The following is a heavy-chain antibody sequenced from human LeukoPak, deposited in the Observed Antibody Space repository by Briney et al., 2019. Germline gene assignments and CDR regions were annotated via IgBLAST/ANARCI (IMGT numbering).Heavy chain of an antibody. J-gene: IGHJ4*02. V-gene: IGHV3-21*01. Sequence: PGGSLRLSCAASGFTFSHYFMNWVRQVPGKGLEWVSSISSSGVYISYGDSLKGRFTISRDNAQNSLYLQMSSLTAEDTAMYYCVRVARSGLQVRSPAYFDFWGQGTLVTDSS. CDR3: VRVARSGLQVRSPAYFDF. D-gene: IGHD2-21*02. CDR1: GFTFSHYF. CDR2: ISSSGVYI.